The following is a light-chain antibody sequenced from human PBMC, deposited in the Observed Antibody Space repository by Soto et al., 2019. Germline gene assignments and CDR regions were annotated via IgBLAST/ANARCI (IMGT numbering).Light chain of an antibody. CDR3: QQSNSTPYT. V-gene: IGKV1-39*01. CDR1: QSISSH. Sequence: DIQMTQSPSSLSAFVGDRVTVTCRASQSISSHLNWYQQKPGKAPKLLIYAASSLQSGIPSRFSGSGSGTDFTLTISTLQPEDFATYYCQQSNSTPYTFGQGTKLE. CDR2: AAS. J-gene: IGKJ2*01.